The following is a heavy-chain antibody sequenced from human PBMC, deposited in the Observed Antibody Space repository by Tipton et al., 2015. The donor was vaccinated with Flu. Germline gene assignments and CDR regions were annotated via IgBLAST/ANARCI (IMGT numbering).Heavy chain of an antibody. CDR2: MYSSGST. CDR1: GDSISRGSYF. J-gene: IGHJ4*02. D-gene: IGHD3-22*01. V-gene: IGHV4-61*02. CDR3: ARGMTYYYDSSGYLALDY. Sequence: TLSLTCTVSGDSISRGSYFWTWIRQPAGKGLEWIGRMYSSGSTIYNPSLKRRVTISVDTSKNQFSLKLSSVTAADTAVYYCARGMTYYYDSSGYLALDYWGQGTLVTVSS.